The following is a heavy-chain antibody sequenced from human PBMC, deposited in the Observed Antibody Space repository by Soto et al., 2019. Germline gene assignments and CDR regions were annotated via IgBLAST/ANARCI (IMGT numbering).Heavy chain of an antibody. D-gene: IGHD1-26*01. J-gene: IGHJ4*02. CDR1: GYTFTNYF. CDR2: INPGDDST. CDR3: AREEGALDY. V-gene: IGHV1-46*01. Sequence: RASVKVSCKASGYTFTNYFIHWVRQAPGEGLEWMGIINPGDDSTTYAQKFQGRVTVTKDTSTSTVYMELSSLRSDDTAMYYCAREEGALDYWGQGTLVTVSS.